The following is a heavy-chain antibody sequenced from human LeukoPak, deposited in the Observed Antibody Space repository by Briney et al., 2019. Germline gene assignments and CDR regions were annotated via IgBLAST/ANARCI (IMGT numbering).Heavy chain of an antibody. V-gene: IGHV4-34*01. D-gene: IGHD4/OR15-4a*01. CDR3: ARYGAAYYFDY. Sequence: SETLSLTCAVYGGSSSGYYWSWIRQPPGKGLEWIGEINHSGSTNYNPSLKSRVTISVDTSKNQFSLKLSSVTAADTAVYYCARYGAAYYFDYWGQGTLVTVSS. CDR2: INHSGST. J-gene: IGHJ4*02. CDR1: GGSSSGYY.